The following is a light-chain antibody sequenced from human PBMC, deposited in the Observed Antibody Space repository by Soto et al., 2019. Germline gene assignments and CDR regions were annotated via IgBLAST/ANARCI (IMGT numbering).Light chain of an antibody. J-gene: IGLJ3*02. CDR3: SSFTRSSTWV. V-gene: IGLV2-14*01. CDR2: EVS. Sequence: QSALTQPASVSGSPGQSITISCTGTSSDVGGYNYVSWYQHHPGKVPKLMIYEVSNRPSGISNRFSASKSGNTASLTISGLQAEDEADYYCSSFTRSSTWVFGGGTKLTVL. CDR1: SSDVGGYNY.